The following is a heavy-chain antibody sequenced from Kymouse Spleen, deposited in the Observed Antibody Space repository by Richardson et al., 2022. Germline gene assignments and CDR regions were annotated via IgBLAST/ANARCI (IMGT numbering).Heavy chain of an antibody. CDR3: ARQIRTGTTGYYYYYGMDV. J-gene: IGHJ6*02. V-gene: IGHV1-2*04. CDR1: GYTFTGYY. D-gene: IGHD1-7*01. CDR2: INPNSGGT. Sequence: QVQLVQSGAEVKKPGASVKVSCKASGYTFTGYYMHWVRQAPGQGLEWMGWINPNSGGTNYAQKFQGWVTMTRDTSISTAYMELSRLRSDDTAVYYCARQIRTGTTGYYYYYGMDVWGQGTTVTVSS.